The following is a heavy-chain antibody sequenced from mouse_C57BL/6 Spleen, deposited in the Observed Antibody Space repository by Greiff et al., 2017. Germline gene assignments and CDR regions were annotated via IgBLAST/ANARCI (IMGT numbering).Heavy chain of an antibody. V-gene: IGHV2-3*01. J-gene: IGHJ4*01. CDR1: GFSLTSYG. CDR2: IWGDGST. CDR3: AKGGPGTNYYAMDY. Sequence: VMLVESGPGLVAPSQSLSITCTVPGFSLTSYGVSWVRQPPGKGLEWLGVIWGDGSTNYHSALISRLSISKDNSKSQVFLKLNSLQTDDTATYYCAKGGPGTNYYAMDYWGQGTSVTVSS. D-gene: IGHD4-1*01.